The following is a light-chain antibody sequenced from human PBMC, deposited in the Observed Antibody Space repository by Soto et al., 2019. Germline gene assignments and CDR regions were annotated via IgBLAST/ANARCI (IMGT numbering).Light chain of an antibody. V-gene: IGKV3-20*01. CDR2: GAS. Sequence: EIVLTQSPGTLSLSPGERATLSCRASQSISSSYLAGYQQKPGQAPRLLIYGASSRATGIPVRFSGSGSATDFTLTISRLEPEDFAVYFCQQHGSSPRTFGQGTKVEIK. CDR1: QSISSSY. CDR3: QQHGSSPRT. J-gene: IGKJ1*01.